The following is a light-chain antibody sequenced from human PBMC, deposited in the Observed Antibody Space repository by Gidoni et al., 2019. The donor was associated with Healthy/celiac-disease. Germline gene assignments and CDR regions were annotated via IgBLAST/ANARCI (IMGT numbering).Light chain of an antibody. J-gene: IGLJ2*01. Sequence: QSALTQPASVSGSPGQSITISCTGTSSDVCGYNYVSWYQQHPGKAPKLMIYEVSNRPSGVPDRFSGSKSGNTASLTISGLQAEDEADYYCSSYTSSSTLVFGGGTKLTVL. CDR1: SSDVCGYNY. CDR3: SSYTSSSTLV. V-gene: IGLV2-14*01. CDR2: EVS.